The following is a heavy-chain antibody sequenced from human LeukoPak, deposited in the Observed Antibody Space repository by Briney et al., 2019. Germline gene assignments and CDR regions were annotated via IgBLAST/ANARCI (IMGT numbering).Heavy chain of an antibody. V-gene: IGHV4-39*01. Sequence: SETLSLTCTVSGGSISSSSYYWGWIRQPPGKGLEWIGSIYYSGSTYYNPSLKSRVTISVDTSKNQFSLKLSSVTAADTAVYYCAGGLVTPLYNWFDPWGQGTLVTVSS. CDR3: AGGLVTPLYNWFDP. J-gene: IGHJ5*02. CDR2: IYYSGST. CDR1: GGSISSSSYY. D-gene: IGHD3-9*01.